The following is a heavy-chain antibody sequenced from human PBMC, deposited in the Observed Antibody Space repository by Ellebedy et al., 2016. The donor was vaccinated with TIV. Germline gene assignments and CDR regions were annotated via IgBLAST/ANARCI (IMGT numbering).Heavy chain of an antibody. V-gene: IGHV3-23*01. CDR2: ISASGGST. D-gene: IGHD3-10*01. J-gene: IGHJ4*02. CDR3: AKVGGGVTSWLGHVLY. Sequence: GESLKISXAASGFTFSSYAMSWVRQAPAKGLEWVSGISASGGSTSYAGSVKGRFTVSRDNSKNTLYLQMNSLRAEDTAVYYCAKVGGGVTSWLGHVLYWGQGTLVTVSS. CDR1: GFTFSSYA.